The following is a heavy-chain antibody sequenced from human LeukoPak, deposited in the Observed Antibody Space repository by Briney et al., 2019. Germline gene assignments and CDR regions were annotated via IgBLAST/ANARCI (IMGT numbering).Heavy chain of an antibody. Sequence: PSETLPLTCTVSGGSISSGGYYWSWIRQHPGKGLEWIGYIYYSGSTYYNPSLKSRVTISVDTSKNQFSLKLSSVTAADTAVYYCARGSRCSSTSCSYYYYYGMDVWGQGTTVTVSS. D-gene: IGHD2-2*01. CDR2: IYYSGST. V-gene: IGHV4-31*03. J-gene: IGHJ6*02. CDR1: GGSISSGGYY. CDR3: ARGSRCSSTSCSYYYYYGMDV.